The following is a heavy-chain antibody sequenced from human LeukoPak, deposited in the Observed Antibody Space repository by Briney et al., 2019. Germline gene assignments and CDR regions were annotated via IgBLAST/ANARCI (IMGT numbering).Heavy chain of an antibody. CDR1: VGTFSRYA. Sequence: KVSCKASVGTFSRYAISSVRQAPSPGLECMGRIIPSLGIANYAQRFQGRVTITADKSTSTAYMELSSLRSEDTAVYYCARERVTGGYCSSTSCPLRTYYYGMDVWGQGTTVTVSS. CDR2: IIPSLGIA. V-gene: IGHV1-69*04. J-gene: IGHJ6*02. D-gene: IGHD2-2*01. CDR3: ARERVTGGYCSSTSCPLRTYYYGMDV.